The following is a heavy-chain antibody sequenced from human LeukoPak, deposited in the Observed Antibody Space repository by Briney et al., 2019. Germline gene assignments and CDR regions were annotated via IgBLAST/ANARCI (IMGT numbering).Heavy chain of an antibody. CDR3: ARVGRSRGSLPNSYYYMDV. Sequence: SVKVSCKASGDIFNSYSISWVRQAPGQGLEWMGGIIPMFGSANYAQTFQDRVTITTDQSTSTAYMELSSLSSEGTAVYYCARVGRSRGSLPNSYYYMDVWGTGTTVTVSS. CDR1: GDIFNSYS. CDR2: IIPMFGSA. D-gene: IGHD1-26*01. J-gene: IGHJ6*03. V-gene: IGHV1-69*05.